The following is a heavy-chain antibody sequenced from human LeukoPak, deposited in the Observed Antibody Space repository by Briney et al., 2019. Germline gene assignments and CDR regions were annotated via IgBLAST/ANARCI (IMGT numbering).Heavy chain of an antibody. CDR3: ARDAGSVYFDY. D-gene: IGHD6-19*01. V-gene: IGHV3-48*02. CDR2: ISASSSTL. J-gene: IGHJ4*02. Sequence: PGGSLNFSCAASGFSFGTYGMNWVRQAPGKGLEGVSYISASSSTLYLADSSKGRFTISRDNAKNALYLQVNGLRDEDTAVYYCARDAGSVYFDYWGQETVV. CDR1: GFSFGTYG.